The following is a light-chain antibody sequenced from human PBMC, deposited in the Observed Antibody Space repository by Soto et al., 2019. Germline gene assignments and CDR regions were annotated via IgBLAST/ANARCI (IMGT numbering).Light chain of an antibody. CDR3: MQATYLPHT. J-gene: IGKJ2*01. CDR2: KVS. CDR1: QSLVFSDGNSH. V-gene: IGKV2-24*01. Sequence: DVVMTQTPLSSPVTLGQPASISCRSSQSLVFSDGNSHLHWLHQRPGQPPRLLIYKVSNRFSGVPDRFSGSGAGTDFPLKISRVETEDVGVYFCMQATYLPHTFGQGTRLEIE.